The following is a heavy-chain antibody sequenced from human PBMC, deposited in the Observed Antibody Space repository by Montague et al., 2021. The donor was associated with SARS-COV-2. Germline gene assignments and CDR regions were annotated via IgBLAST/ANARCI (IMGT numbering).Heavy chain of an antibody. CDR3: ARGARQGYGFRLGSFDY. CDR1: GGSFSGYY. CDR2: IDHSGST. J-gene: IGHJ4*02. V-gene: IGHV4-34*01. D-gene: IGHD3-10*01. Sequence: SETLSLTCAVYGGSFSGYYWNWTRQPPGKGLEWIGEIDHSGSTNYNPSLKSRVTMSVDTSKNQFSLKLSSVTAADTAVYYCARGARQGYGFRLGSFDYWGQGTLVTVSS.